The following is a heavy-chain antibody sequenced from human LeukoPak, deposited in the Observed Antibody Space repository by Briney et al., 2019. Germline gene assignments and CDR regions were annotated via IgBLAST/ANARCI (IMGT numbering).Heavy chain of an antibody. D-gene: IGHD5-18*01. J-gene: IGHJ4*02. Sequence: PSGTLSLTCSLSGDALSTYYWNWVRQTPGKGLEWIGHVTYETTAYNPSLKSRVTISLDTSKNEFSLQLRSVTAADTAVYFCARDQRHSYGKYFDPWSQRILVSVSS. CDR3: ARDQRHSYGKYFDP. CDR2: VTYETT. V-gene: IGHV4-4*08. CDR1: GDALSTYY.